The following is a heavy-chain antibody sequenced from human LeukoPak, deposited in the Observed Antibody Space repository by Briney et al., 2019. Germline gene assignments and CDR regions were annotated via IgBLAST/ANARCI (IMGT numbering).Heavy chain of an antibody. CDR2: IYSGGST. D-gene: IGHD1-26*01. CDR1: GFTFSNAW. CDR3: ARDPEGGSYYYGMDV. V-gene: IGHV3-53*01. Sequence: GGSLRLSCAASGFTFSNAWMSWVRQAPGKGLEWVSVIYSGGSTYYADSVKGRFTISRDNSKNTLYLQMNSLRAEDTAVYYCARDPEGGSYYYGMDVWGQGTTVTVSS. J-gene: IGHJ6*02.